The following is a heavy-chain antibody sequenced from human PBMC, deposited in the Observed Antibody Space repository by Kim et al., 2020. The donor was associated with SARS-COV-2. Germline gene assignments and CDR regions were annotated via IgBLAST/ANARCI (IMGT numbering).Heavy chain of an antibody. D-gene: IGHD3-10*01. CDR1: GYSFTSYW. J-gene: IGHJ6*02. CDR3: ARRGSEREITMVRGVSTLVGYSYYGMDV. Sequence: GESLKISCKGSGYSFTSYWISWVRQMPGKGLEWMGRIDPSDSYTNYSPSFQGHVTISADKSISTAYLQWSSLKASDTAMYYCARRGSEREITMVRGVSTLVGYSYYGMDVWGQGTTVTVSS. V-gene: IGHV5-10-1*01. CDR2: IDPSDSYT.